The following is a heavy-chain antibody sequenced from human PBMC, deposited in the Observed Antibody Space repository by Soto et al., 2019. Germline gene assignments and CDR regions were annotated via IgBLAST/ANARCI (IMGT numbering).Heavy chain of an antibody. V-gene: IGHV3-23*01. Sequence: PGGSLRLSCAASGFTFSSYGMHWVRQAPGKGLEWVSGFRAGGDDGTTYYADSVKGRFTISRDNSKNTLYLQMNSLRAEDTAVYYCAKDLSVLRFLEWQLDYWGQGTLVTVSS. CDR2: FRAGGDDGTT. D-gene: IGHD3-3*01. J-gene: IGHJ4*02. CDR3: AKDLSVLRFLEWQLDY. CDR1: GFTFSSYG.